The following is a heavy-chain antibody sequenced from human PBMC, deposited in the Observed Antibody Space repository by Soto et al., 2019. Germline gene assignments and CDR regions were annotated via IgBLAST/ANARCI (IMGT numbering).Heavy chain of an antibody. D-gene: IGHD6-6*01. CDR1: GFTFISNG. J-gene: IGHJ4*02. Sequence: LGGCLRISCASSGFTFISNGMSWVREAPGKGLDCVSGISGSGRNAYYADSVKGRFTISRDNSKNTLFLQMNSLRAEDTAVYYCAKNGLSSSPSAIDSWGQENLVTVSS. CDR3: AKNGLSSSPSAIDS. V-gene: IGHV3-23*01. CDR2: ISGSGRNA.